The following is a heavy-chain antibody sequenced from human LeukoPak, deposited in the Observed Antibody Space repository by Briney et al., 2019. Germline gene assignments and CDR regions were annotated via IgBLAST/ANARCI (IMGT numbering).Heavy chain of an antibody. V-gene: IGHV6-1*01. Sequence: SQTLSLTCAISGDSVSSNSAAWNWIRQSPSRGLEWLGRTYYRSKWYNDYAVSVKSRITIQPDTSKNQFSLQLNSVTPEDTAVYFCAGALRYSSGWALDYWGQGTLVTVSS. CDR1: GDSVSSNSAA. CDR3: AGALRYSSGWALDY. J-gene: IGHJ4*02. CDR2: TYYRSKWYN. D-gene: IGHD6-25*01.